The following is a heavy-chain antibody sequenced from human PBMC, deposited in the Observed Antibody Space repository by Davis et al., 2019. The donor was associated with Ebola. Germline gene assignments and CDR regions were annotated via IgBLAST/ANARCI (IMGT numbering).Heavy chain of an antibody. J-gene: IGHJ4*02. V-gene: IGHV3-43*02. CDR3: AKDWRYYDSSGYLDY. CDR1: GFTFDDYA. D-gene: IGHD3-22*01. CDR2: ISGDGGST. Sequence: PGGSLRLSCAASGFTFDDYAMHWVRQAPGKGLEWVSLISGDGGSTYYADSVKGRFTISRDNSKNSLYLQMNSLRTEDTALYYCAKDWRYYDSSGYLDYWGQGTLVTVSS.